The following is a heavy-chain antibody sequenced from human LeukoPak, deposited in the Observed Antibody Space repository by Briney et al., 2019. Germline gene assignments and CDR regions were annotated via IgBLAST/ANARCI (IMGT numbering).Heavy chain of an antibody. CDR1: GGSLSSYY. Sequence: PSETLSLTCTVPGGSLSSYYWSWNRQPPGNGLEWNGYIYYSGSTNYNPSLKSRVTISVDTSKNQFSLKLSSVTAADTAVYYCARKPYDSSGYYYRHAFDIWGQGTRVTVSS. J-gene: IGHJ3*02. D-gene: IGHD3-22*01. CDR2: IYYSGST. CDR3: ARKPYDSSGYYYRHAFDI. V-gene: IGHV4-59*01.